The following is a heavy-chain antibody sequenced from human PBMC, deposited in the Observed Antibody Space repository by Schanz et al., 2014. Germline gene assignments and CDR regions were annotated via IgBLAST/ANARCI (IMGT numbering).Heavy chain of an antibody. J-gene: IGHJ4*02. Sequence: GGSLRLSCAASGFTFRDYYMSWIRQAPGKGLEWVSDISSGSSYANYADSVKGRFTISRDNAKNSLYLQMNSLRAGDTAVYYCARGTDWNLHYWGQGTLVTVSS. CDR1: GFTFRDYY. D-gene: IGHD1-1*01. CDR2: ISSGSSYA. V-gene: IGHV3-11*06. CDR3: ARGTDWNLHY.